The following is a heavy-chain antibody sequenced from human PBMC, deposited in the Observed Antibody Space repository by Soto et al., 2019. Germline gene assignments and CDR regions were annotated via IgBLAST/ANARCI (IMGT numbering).Heavy chain of an antibody. V-gene: IGHV5-51*01. D-gene: IGHD3-3*01. CDR2: IYPSDSDT. CDR3: ARGGVSTRTFDY. CDR1: GYNFAGYW. Sequence: PGESLKISCKGSGYNFAGYWIAWVRQMPGKGLELMGIIYPSDSDTRYRPSFQGQVTISADKSISSAYLQWSSLRASDTAMYYCARGGVSTRTFDYWGQGAPVTVSS. J-gene: IGHJ4*02.